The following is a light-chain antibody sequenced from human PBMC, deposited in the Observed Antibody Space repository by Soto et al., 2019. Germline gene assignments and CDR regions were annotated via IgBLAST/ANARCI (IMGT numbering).Light chain of an antibody. Sequence: DIQMTQSPSSLSAYVGDRVTITCRASQSISSYLNWYQQKPGKAPKLLIYGASSLQSGVPSRFSGSGSGTDFTLTISSLQPEDFATYYCQQSYSTPPTFGQGTKVDIK. CDR3: QQSYSTPPT. CDR1: QSISSY. J-gene: IGKJ1*01. V-gene: IGKV1-39*01. CDR2: GAS.